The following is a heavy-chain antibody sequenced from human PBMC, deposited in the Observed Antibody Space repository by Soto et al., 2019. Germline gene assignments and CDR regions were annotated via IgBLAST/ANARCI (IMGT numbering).Heavy chain of an antibody. CDR3: ARGPSYDFWSGYYYYGMDV. Sequence: XGILSLTCAVYGGSFSGYYWSWIRQPPGKGLEWIGEINHSGSTNYNPSLKSRVTISVDTSKNQFSLKLSSVTAADTAVYYCARGPSYDFWSGYYYYGMDVWGQGTTVTVSS. CDR1: GGSFSGYY. CDR2: INHSGST. J-gene: IGHJ6*02. D-gene: IGHD3-3*01. V-gene: IGHV4-34*01.